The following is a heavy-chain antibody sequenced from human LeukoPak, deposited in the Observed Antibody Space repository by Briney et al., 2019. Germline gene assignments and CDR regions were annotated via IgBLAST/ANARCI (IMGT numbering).Heavy chain of an antibody. Sequence: ASVKVSCKVSGYTLTELSMHWVRQAPGQGPEWMGGIIPIFGTANYAQKFQGRVTITADKSTSTAYMELSSPRSEDTAVYYCARSDYVWGSYRTFDYWGQGTLVTVSS. CDR1: GYTLTELS. CDR2: IIPIFGTA. V-gene: IGHV1-69*06. J-gene: IGHJ4*02. CDR3: ARSDYVWGSYRTFDY. D-gene: IGHD3-16*02.